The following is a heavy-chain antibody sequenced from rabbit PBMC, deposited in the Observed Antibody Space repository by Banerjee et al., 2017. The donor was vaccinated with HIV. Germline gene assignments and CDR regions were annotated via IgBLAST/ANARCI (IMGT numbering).Heavy chain of an antibody. J-gene: IGHJ6*01. CDR2: INVGDGTT. D-gene: IGHD7-1*01. CDR3: ARDLTGVTGWNFGL. CDR1: GFDFSAES. Sequence: QEQLVESGGGLVQPEGSLTLTCKASGFDFSAESMCWVRQAPGKRLEWIACINVGDGTTYYGSWAKGRFTISKTSSTTVTLQMTSLTAADTATYFCARDLTGVTGWNFGLWGPGTLVTVS. V-gene: IGHV1S47*01.